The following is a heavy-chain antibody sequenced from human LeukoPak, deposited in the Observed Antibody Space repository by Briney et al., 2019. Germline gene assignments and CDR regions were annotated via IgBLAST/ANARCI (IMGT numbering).Heavy chain of an antibody. J-gene: IGHJ4*02. CDR3: ARVGSSSPHFDY. CDR2: IYYSGST. D-gene: IGHD6-6*01. Sequence: SETLSLTCTVSGGSISSYYWSWIRQPPGKGLEWIGYIYYSGSTNYNPSLKSRVTTSVDTSKNQFSLKLSSVTAADTAVYYCARVGSSSPHFDYWGQGTLVTVSS. V-gene: IGHV4-59*01. CDR1: GGSISSYY.